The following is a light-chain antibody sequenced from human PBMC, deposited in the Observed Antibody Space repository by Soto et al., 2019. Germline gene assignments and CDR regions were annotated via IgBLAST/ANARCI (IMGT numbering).Light chain of an antibody. V-gene: IGLV1-40*01. J-gene: IGLJ3*02. Sequence: QLVLTQPPSVSGAPGQRVTISCIGSSSNFGAGYDVHWYQQLPGTAPKLLIYANTNRPSGVPDRFSGSKSGTSASLAITGLQAEDEADYYCQSYDSSLSGSRVFGGGTKLTVL. CDR2: ANT. CDR3: QSYDSSLSGSRV. CDR1: SSNFGAGYD.